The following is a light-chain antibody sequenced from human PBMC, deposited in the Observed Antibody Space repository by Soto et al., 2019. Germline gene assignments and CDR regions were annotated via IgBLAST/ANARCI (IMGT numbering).Light chain of an antibody. V-gene: IGKV4-1*01. CDR3: QQYYTTPWT. CDR2: WAS. CDR1: QSVLFASDNNNY. J-gene: IGKJ1*01. Sequence: DIVLTQSPDSLAVSLGERATFNCKSSQSVLFASDNNNYLAWYQQKPGLPPKLLIYWASTRESGVPDRFSGSGSGTDFPLSISSLQAEDVAVYYCQQYYTTPWTFGQGTKVEIK.